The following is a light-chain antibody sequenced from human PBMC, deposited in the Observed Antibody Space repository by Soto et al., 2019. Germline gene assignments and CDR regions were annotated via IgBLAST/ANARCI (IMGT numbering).Light chain of an antibody. V-gene: IGKV3-15*01. CDR1: QSVSSS. J-gene: IGKJ1*01. CDR3: QQYNNWWT. CDR2: GAS. Sequence: EIVMMQSPATLSVSPGERATLSCRASQSVSSSLTWYQQKPGQAPRLLIYGASTRATGIPARFSGSGSGTEFTRTISSLQSEDFAVYYCQQYNNWWTFGQGTKVEVK.